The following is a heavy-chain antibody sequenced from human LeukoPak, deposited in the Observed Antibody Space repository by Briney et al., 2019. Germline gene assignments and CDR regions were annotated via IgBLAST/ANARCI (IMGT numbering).Heavy chain of an antibody. Sequence: GGALRLSCAASGFTFSSYDMHWVRHATGKGLEWVSAIGTAGDTYYPGSVKGRFTISRENAKNSLYLQMNSLRAEDTAVYYCARGSRTSPTDYYYGMDVWGQGTTVTVSS. CDR2: IGTAGDT. J-gene: IGHJ6*02. CDR1: GFTFSSYD. D-gene: IGHD2-2*01. CDR3: ARGSRTSPTDYYYGMDV. V-gene: IGHV3-13*01.